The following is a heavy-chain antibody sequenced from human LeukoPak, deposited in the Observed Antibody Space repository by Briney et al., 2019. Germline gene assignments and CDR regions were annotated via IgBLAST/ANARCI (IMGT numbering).Heavy chain of an antibody. CDR3: ARETEMANLDY. CDR2: ISGSGGGT. D-gene: IGHD5-24*01. Sequence: PGGSLRLSCAASGFTFSSIAMSWVRQAPDKGLEWVSTISGSGGGTYYADSVKGRFTISRDDSKNTLYLQMNSLRAEDTAVYYCARETEMANLDYWGQGTLVTVSS. CDR1: GFTFSSIA. J-gene: IGHJ4*02. V-gene: IGHV3-23*01.